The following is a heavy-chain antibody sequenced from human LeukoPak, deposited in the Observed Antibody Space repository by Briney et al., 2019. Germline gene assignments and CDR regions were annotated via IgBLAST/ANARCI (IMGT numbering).Heavy chain of an antibody. V-gene: IGHV4-34*01. CDR1: GGSFSGYY. J-gene: IGHJ4*02. CDR3: ARASDGDSFDY. Sequence: SETLSLTCAVYGGSFSGYYWSWIRQPPGKGLEWIGEINHSGSTNYNPSLKSRVTISVDKSKNQFSLKLSSVTAADTAVYYCARASDGDSFDYWGQGTLVTVSS. D-gene: IGHD4-17*01. CDR2: INHSGST.